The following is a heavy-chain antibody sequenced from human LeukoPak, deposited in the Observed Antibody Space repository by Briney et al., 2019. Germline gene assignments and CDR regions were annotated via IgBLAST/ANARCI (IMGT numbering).Heavy chain of an antibody. D-gene: IGHD1-26*01. J-gene: IGHJ4*02. Sequence: ASVKVSCKASGGTFSSYAISWVRQAPGQGLEWMGRIIPILGIANYAQRFQGRVTITADKSTSTAYMELSSLRSEDTAVYYCASSPYSGSYYVAGYFDYWGQGTLVTVSS. CDR3: ASSPYSGSYYVAGYFDY. CDR2: IIPILGIA. V-gene: IGHV1-69*04. CDR1: GGTFSSYA.